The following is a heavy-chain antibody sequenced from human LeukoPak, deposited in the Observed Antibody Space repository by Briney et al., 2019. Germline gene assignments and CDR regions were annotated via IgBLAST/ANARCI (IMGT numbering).Heavy chain of an antibody. D-gene: IGHD2-15*01. CDR3: AKGGRIILQFDY. V-gene: IGHV3-23*01. CDR2: ITGSGDST. CDR1: GFTFSSYA. J-gene: IGHJ4*02. Sequence: GGSLRLSCAASGFTFSSYAMSWVRQAPGKGLEWVSTITGSGDSTYYADSVKGRFTISRDKSNNTLYLQMNSLRAEDTAVYYRAKGGRIILQFDYWGQGTLVTVSS.